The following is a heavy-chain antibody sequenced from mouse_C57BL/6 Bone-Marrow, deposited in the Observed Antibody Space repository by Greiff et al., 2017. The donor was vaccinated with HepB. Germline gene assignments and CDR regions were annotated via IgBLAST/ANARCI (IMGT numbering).Heavy chain of an antibody. V-gene: IGHV1-55*01. CDR2: IYPGSGST. CDR3: GRRTYYGNYWFAY. Sequence: QVQLQQPGAELVKPGASVKMSCKASGYTFTSYWITWVKQRPGQGLEWIGDIYPGSGSTNYNEKFKSKATLTVDTSSSTAYMQLSSLTSEDSAGYYCGRRTYYGNYWFAYWGQGTLVTVSA. D-gene: IGHD2-10*01. J-gene: IGHJ3*01. CDR1: GYTFTSYW.